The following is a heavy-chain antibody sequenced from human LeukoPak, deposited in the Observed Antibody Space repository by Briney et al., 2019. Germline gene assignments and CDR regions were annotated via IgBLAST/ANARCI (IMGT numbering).Heavy chain of an antibody. CDR3: ARGGSTDSIHSCGGNCYFLDY. J-gene: IGHJ4*02. V-gene: IGHV1-2*02. CDR2: INPNSVGT. CDR1: GYTFTSNH. D-gene: IGHD2-21*02. Sequence: ASVKVSCKASGYTFTSNHMHWVRQAPGQGLEWMGWINPNSVGTNYAQTFQGRFIMTRDTSISTAYMELSRLGSDDTAVYYCARGGSTDSIHSCGGNCYFLDYWGQGTLVTVSS.